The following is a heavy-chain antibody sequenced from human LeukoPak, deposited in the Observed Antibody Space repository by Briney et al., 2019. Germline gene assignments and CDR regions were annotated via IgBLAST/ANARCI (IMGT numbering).Heavy chain of an antibody. V-gene: IGHV3-7*03. J-gene: IGHJ6*03. D-gene: IGHD3-10*01. CDR2: IRQDGGAK. CDR3: ARDFDYGSGSPSYYMDV. Sequence: GGSLRLSCTASGFIFNDFWMSWVRQAPGEGLEWLANIRQDGGAKNYVDSVKGRFTISRDNAKKSLYLQMNSLRAEDTAVYYCARDFDYGSGSPSYYMDVWGKGTTVTVSS. CDR1: GFIFNDFW.